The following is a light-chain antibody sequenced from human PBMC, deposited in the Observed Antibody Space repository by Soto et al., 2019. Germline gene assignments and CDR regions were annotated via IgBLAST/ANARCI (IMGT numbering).Light chain of an antibody. J-gene: IGKJ1*01. CDR1: QSVSNN. Sequence: EIVMTQSPATLSVSPGERATLSCRASQSVSNNLAWYQQKPGQAPRLLIYGASTRATGIPARFSGSGSGTEFSLTISSLQSEDFAVYYCQQYNNWPRTFGQGTNVEIK. CDR3: QQYNNWPRT. V-gene: IGKV3-15*01. CDR2: GAS.